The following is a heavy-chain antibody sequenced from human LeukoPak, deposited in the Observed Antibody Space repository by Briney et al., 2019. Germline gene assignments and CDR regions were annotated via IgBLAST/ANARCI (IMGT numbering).Heavy chain of an antibody. CDR1: GGSMSSYY. CDR3: ARSYKVGAGDAFDI. CDR2: FYASGST. Sequence: PSETLSLTCTVSGGSMSSYYWSWIRRPAGKGLEWMGRFYASGSTNYNPSLKSRVTMSVDTSKNQFSLKLSSVTAADTAVYYCARSYKVGAGDAFDIWGQGTMVTVSS. D-gene: IGHD1-26*01. J-gene: IGHJ3*02. V-gene: IGHV4-4*07.